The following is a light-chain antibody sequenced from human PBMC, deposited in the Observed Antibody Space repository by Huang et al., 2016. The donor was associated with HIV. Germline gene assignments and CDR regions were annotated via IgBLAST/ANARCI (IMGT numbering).Light chain of an antibody. J-gene: IGKJ2*01. CDR2: AAT. V-gene: IGKV1-39*01. Sequence: DIQMTQSPSSLSASVGDRVTITCRASQSISSYLNWYQQKPGTAPKVLSYAATSLQSGVPSRFSGSGAVTDFTLTINNLQPEDSATYYCQQTYITPLTFGQGTKLEIK. CDR1: QSISSY. CDR3: QQTYITPLT.